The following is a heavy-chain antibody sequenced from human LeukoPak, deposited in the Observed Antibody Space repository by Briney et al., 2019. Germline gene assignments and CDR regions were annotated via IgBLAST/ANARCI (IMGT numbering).Heavy chain of an antibody. D-gene: IGHD2-21*02. V-gene: IGHV4-39*01. CDR2: VSYTGSA. Sequence: SETLSLTCTVSGGSISSSSYYWGWIRQPPGKGLEWIGSVSYTGSAYYNPSLKSRVTMSVDTSRKQVSLKLSSVTAADTAVYYCARVTVGFDYWGQGALVTVSS. CDR1: GGSISSSSYY. J-gene: IGHJ4*02. CDR3: ARVTVGFDY.